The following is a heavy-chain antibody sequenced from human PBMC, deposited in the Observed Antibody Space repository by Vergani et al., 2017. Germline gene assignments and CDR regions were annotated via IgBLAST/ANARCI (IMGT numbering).Heavy chain of an antibody. V-gene: IGHV3-20*01. CDR3: ARDPGRFGYCSGGSCYPYYFDY. Sequence: EVQLLESGGGLVQPGGSLRLSCAASGFTFSSYAMSWVRQAPGKGLEWVSGINWNGGSTGYADSVKGRFTISRDNAKNSLYLQMNSLRAEDTALYHCARDPGRFGYCSGGSCYPYYFDYWGQGTLVTVSS. CDR2: INWNGGST. CDR1: GFTFSSYA. J-gene: IGHJ4*02. D-gene: IGHD2-15*01.